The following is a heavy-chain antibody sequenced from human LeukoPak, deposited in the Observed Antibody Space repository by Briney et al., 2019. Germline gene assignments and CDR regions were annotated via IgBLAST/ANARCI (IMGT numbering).Heavy chain of an antibody. Sequence: SETLSLTCTVSGGSISRSSYYWSWIRQPAGKGLEWIGRIYTSGSTNYNPSLKSRVTISVDTSKNQFSLKLTSVTAADTAVYYCARDQWGWLDYWGQGTLVTVSS. CDR1: GGSISRSSYY. V-gene: IGHV4-61*02. J-gene: IGHJ4*02. CDR2: IYTSGST. D-gene: IGHD2-8*01. CDR3: ARDQWGWLDY.